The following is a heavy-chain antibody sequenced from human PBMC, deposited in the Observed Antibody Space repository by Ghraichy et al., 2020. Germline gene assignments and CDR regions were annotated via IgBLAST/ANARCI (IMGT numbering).Heavy chain of an antibody. CDR2: IYYSGST. V-gene: IGHV4-59*01. J-gene: IGHJ4*02. D-gene: IGHD3-3*01. CDR3: ARDRSGDY. CDR1: GCSISSYS. Sequence: SETLSLTCTVSGCSISSYSLTWIRQPPGKGLEWIWYIYYSGSTNYHPSLKSRVTISLDTSKNQFSLKLRSVTAADTAVYYCARDRSGDYWGQGTLVTVSS.